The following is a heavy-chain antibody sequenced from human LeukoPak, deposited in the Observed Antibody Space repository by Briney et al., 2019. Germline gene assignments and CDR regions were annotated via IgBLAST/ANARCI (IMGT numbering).Heavy chain of an antibody. Sequence: ASVKVSCKASGYTFATYDISWVRQAPGQGLEWMGWISGKNGNTNYAQKVQGRVTMTTDTSTSTAYMDLRSLRSDDTALYYCTRGGASSGYDLWGQGTLVTVSS. CDR2: ISGKNGNT. V-gene: IGHV1-18*01. CDR3: TRGGASSGYDL. J-gene: IGHJ5*02. D-gene: IGHD6-19*01. CDR1: GYTFATYD.